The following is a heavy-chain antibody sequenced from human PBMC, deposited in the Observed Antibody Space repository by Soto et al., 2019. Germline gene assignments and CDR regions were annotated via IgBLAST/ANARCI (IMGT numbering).Heavy chain of an antibody. V-gene: IGHV3-48*01. Sequence: EVQVVESGGGLVQPGGSLRLSCAASGFTFITYSMNWVRQAPGKGLEWVSYISSSSSTIHYADSVKGRFTISRDNAKNSLYLQMSSLRAEDTAIYYCARAPLNYDGSCYPFDYWGQGTLVSVSS. CDR2: ISSSSSTI. CDR1: GFTFITYS. D-gene: IGHD3-22*01. CDR3: ARAPLNYDGSCYPFDY. J-gene: IGHJ4*02.